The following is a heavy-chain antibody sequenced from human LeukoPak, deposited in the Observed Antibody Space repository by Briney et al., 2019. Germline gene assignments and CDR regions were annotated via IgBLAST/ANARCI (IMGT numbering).Heavy chain of an antibody. V-gene: IGHV3-30*03. J-gene: IGHJ4*02. D-gene: IGHD2-2*01. Sequence: PGGSLRLSCAASGFTFSSYGMHWVRQAPGKGLEWVAVISYDGSNKYYADSVKGRFTISRDNSKNTLYLQMNSLRAEDTAVYFCARVQVAVQSVFDYFDYWGQGTLVTVSS. CDR3: ARVQVAVQSVFDYFDY. CDR1: GFTFSSYG. CDR2: ISYDGSNK.